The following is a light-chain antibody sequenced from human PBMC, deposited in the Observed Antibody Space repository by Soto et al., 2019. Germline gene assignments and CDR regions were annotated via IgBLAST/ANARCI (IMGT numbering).Light chain of an antibody. J-gene: IGKJ1*01. V-gene: IGKV3-20*01. Sequence: EIVLTQSPGTLSLSPGERATLSCGASQSFSSSYLAWYQQKPGQAPRLLIYGASNRATGIPDRFSGSGSGTDFTLTISRLEPEDFAMHYCQQYGSSSWTFGQGTKVEIK. CDR3: QQYGSSSWT. CDR1: QSFSSSY. CDR2: GAS.